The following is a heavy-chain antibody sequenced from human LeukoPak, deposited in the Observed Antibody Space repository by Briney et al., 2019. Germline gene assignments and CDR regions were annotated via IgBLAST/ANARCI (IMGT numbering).Heavy chain of an antibody. CDR3: ARRHKRGAYSYGVDY. CDR2: IYPGDSDT. D-gene: IGHD5-18*01. CDR1: GYSFTNYW. Sequence: GESLKISCKGSGYSFTNYWIAWVRQMPGNGLEWMGIIYPGDSDTRYSPSFQGQVTTSADKSISTAYLQWNSLKASDTAMYYCARRHKRGAYSYGVDYWGQGTLVTVSS. J-gene: IGHJ4*02. V-gene: IGHV5-51*01.